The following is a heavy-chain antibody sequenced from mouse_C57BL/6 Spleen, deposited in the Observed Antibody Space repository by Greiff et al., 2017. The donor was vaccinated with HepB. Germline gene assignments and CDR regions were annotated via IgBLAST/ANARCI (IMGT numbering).Heavy chain of an antibody. CDR2: IHPNSGST. Sequence: QVQLKQPGAELVKPGASVKLSCKASGYTFTSYWMHWVKQRPGQGLEWIGMIHPNSGSTNYNENFKSKATLTVDKSSSTAYIQLSSLTSEDSAVYYCASGSSPYAMDYWGQGTSVTVSS. CDR3: ASGSSPYAMDY. V-gene: IGHV1-64*01. D-gene: IGHD1-1*01. CDR1: GYTFTSYW. J-gene: IGHJ4*01.